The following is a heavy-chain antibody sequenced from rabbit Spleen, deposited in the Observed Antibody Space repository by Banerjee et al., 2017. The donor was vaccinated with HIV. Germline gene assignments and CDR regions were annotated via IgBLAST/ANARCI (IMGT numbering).Heavy chain of an antibody. J-gene: IGHJ6*01. D-gene: IGHD1-1*01. CDR2: IYAGSGSA. V-gene: IGHV1S40*01. CDR3: ARDTSSSFSSYGMDL. CDR1: GFSFSSRYY. Sequence: QSLEESWGGLVQPEGSLTLTCTASGFSFSSRYYMCWVRQAPGKGLEWIGCIYAGSGSAYYATWAKGRFTCSKTSSTTVTLQMTRLTAADTATYFCARDTSSSFSSYGMDLWGPGTLVTVS.